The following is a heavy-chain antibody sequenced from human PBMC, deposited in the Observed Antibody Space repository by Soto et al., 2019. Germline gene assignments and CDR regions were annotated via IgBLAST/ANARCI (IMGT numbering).Heavy chain of an antibody. CDR2: IYPDDSDT. CDR3: ARRAAATGTWVLFDY. CDR1: GYDFSTYW. V-gene: IGHV5-51*01. J-gene: IGHJ4*02. Sequence: PGESLKISCKASGYDFSTYWIGWVRQMPGKGLEWMGNIYPDDSDTRYSPSFQGQVTISADKSFNTVYLQWTTLKASDTAMYYCARRAAATGTWVLFDYWGQGTLVTVSS. D-gene: IGHD6-13*01.